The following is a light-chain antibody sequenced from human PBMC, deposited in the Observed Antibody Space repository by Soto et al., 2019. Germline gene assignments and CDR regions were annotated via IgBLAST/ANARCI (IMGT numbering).Light chain of an antibody. J-gene: IGKJ2*01. V-gene: IGKV1-27*01. CDR1: QGISNY. CDR2: AAS. CDR3: QKYNNAPYT. Sequence: DIQMTQSPSSLSASIGDRVNISCRASQGISNYLAWYQHKPGKVPKLLISAASTLQSGVPSRFSGSGSGTDFTLTISSLQPEDVATYYCQKYNNAPYTFGQGTKLEI.